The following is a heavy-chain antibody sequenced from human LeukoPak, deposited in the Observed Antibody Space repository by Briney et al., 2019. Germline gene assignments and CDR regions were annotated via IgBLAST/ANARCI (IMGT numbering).Heavy chain of an antibody. CDR2: ISSSGSTI. Sequence: GGSLRLSCAASGFTFSSYEMNWVRQAPGKELEWVSYISSSGSTIYYADSVKGRFTISRDNAKNSLYLQMNSLRAEDTAVYYCARGYQPYCSSTSCSGLLFDYWGQGTLVTVSS. V-gene: IGHV3-48*03. CDR3: ARGYQPYCSSTSCSGLLFDY. D-gene: IGHD2-2*01. J-gene: IGHJ4*02. CDR1: GFTFSSYE.